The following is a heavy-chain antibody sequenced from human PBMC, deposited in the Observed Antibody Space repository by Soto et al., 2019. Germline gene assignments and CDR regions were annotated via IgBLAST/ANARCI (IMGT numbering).Heavy chain of an antibody. D-gene: IGHD6-13*01. CDR3: ARESIPGTAGYYYYYGMDV. V-gene: IGHV3-7*01. CDR1: GFTFSSYW. Sequence: GGSLRLSCAASGFTFSSYWMSWVRQAPGKGLEWVANIKQDGSEKYYVDSVKGRFTISRDNAKNSLYLQMNSLRAEDTAVYYCARESIPGTAGYYYYYGMDVWGQGTTVTVSS. CDR2: IKQDGSEK. J-gene: IGHJ6*02.